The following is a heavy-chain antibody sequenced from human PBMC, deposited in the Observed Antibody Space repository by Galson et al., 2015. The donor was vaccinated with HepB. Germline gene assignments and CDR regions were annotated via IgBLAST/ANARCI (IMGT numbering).Heavy chain of an antibody. J-gene: IGHJ5*02. V-gene: IGHV4-34*01. CDR2: LNHSGNT. CDR3: ARGRTNVLRGPYRGWVDP. CDR1: GGSFSDNY. D-gene: IGHD2-8*01. Sequence: ETLSLTCAVSGGSFSDNYWIWIRQTPGKGLECIGELNHSGNTNYNPSLKSRVTISVDTSKNQFSLKLSSVTAADTALYYCARGRTNVLRGPYRGWVDPWGQGTLVTVSS.